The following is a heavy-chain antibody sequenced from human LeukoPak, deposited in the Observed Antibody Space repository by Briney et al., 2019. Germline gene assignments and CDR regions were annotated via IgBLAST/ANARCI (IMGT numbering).Heavy chain of an antibody. CDR3: ARGRGYDFWSGYHRFFDY. V-gene: IGHV4-34*01. D-gene: IGHD3-3*01. J-gene: IGHJ4*02. CDR1: GGSFSGYY. Sequence: SETLSLTCAVYGGSFSGYYWSWIRQPPGKGLEWIGEINHSGSTNYNPSLKSRVTTSVATSKNQFSLKLSSVTAADTAVYYCARGRGYDFWSGYHRFFDYWGQGTLVTVSS. CDR2: INHSGST.